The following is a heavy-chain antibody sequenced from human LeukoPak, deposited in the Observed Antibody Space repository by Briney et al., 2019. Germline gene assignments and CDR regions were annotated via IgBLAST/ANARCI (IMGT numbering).Heavy chain of an antibody. D-gene: IGHD3-9*01. Sequence: GGSLRLSCAASGFTFSSYAMHWVRQAPGKGLEWVAVISYDGSNKYYADSVKGRFTISRDNSKNTLYLQMNSLRAEDTAVYYCARAPPVLRYFDLDYWGQGTLATVSS. CDR2: ISYDGSNK. CDR1: GFTFSSYA. J-gene: IGHJ4*02. CDR3: ARAPPVLRYFDLDY. V-gene: IGHV3-30-3*01.